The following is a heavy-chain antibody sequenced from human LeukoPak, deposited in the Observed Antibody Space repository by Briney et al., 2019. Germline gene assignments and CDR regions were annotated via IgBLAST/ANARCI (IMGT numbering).Heavy chain of an antibody. D-gene: IGHD3-9*01. V-gene: IGHV1-2*02. CDR2: INPNSGGT. Sequence: ASVKVSCKASGYTFTGYYMHWVRQAPGQGLEWMGWINPNSGGTNYAQKFQGRVTMTRDTSISTAYMELSRLRSDDTAVYYCARAPADIFDYYYYYMDVWGKGTTVTVSS. CDR3: ARAPADIFDYYYYYMDV. CDR1: GYTFTGYY. J-gene: IGHJ6*03.